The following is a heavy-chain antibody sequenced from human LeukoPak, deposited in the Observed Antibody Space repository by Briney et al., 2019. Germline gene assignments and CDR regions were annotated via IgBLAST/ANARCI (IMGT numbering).Heavy chain of an antibody. D-gene: IGHD2-15*01. Sequence: GASVKVSCKVSGYTLTELSMHWVRQAPGKGLEWMGGFDPEDGETIYAQKFQGRVTITEDTSTDTAYMELSSLRSEDTAVYYCATAQSVAPVAFDIWGQGTMVTVSS. CDR2: FDPEDGET. V-gene: IGHV1-24*01. CDR3: ATAQSVAPVAFDI. CDR1: GYTLTELS. J-gene: IGHJ3*02.